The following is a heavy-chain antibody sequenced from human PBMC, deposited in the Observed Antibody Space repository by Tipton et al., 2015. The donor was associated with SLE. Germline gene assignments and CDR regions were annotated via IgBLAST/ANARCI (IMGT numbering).Heavy chain of an antibody. D-gene: IGHD6-13*01. CDR1: GGSISSYY. CDR3: ARVDGHSSSGRRRFDY. V-gene: IGHV4-59*01. Sequence: TLSLTCTVSGGSISSYYWSWIRQPPGKGLEWIGYIYYSGSTNCNPSLKSRVTISVDTSKNQFSLKLSSVTAADTAVYYCARVDGHSSSGRRRFDYWGQGTLVTVSS. J-gene: IGHJ4*02. CDR2: IYYSGST.